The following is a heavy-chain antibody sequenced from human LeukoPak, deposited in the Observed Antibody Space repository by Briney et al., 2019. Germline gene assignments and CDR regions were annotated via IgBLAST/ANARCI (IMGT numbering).Heavy chain of an antibody. CDR2: IANGGKDK. J-gene: IGHJ4*02. CDR1: GFTFSSYA. CDR3: AKDRAPRAAAYYFDC. Sequence: GGSLRVSCAASGFTFSSYAMHWVRQAPGKGLEWVAVIANGGKDKKSADSVKGRFTISRDNSKNTLYLQMNSLRDEDMAIYYCAKDRAPRAAAYYFDCWGQGTLVTVSS. D-gene: IGHD6-13*01. V-gene: IGHV3-30*18.